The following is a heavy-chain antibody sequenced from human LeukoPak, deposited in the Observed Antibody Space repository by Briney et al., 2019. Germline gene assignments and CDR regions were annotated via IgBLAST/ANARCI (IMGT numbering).Heavy chain of an antibody. J-gene: IGHJ6*04. CDR1: GFTFSRYG. V-gene: IGHV3-33*01. CDR3: ARDNIAAAGYYYYYGMDV. Sequence: PGGSLRLSCAPSGFTFSRYGMHWVPEAPGKGLEGVAVIWYDGSNKYYADSVKGRFTISRDNSKNTLYLQMNSLRAEDTAVYYCARDNIAAAGYYYYYGMDVWGKGTTVTVSS. CDR2: IWYDGSNK. D-gene: IGHD6-13*01.